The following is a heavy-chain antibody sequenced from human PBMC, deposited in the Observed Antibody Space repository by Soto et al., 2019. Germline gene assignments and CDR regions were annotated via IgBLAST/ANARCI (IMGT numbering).Heavy chain of an antibody. V-gene: IGHV3-48*02. D-gene: IGHD2-8*02. CDR2: ISGGSATI. CDR3: ARDRHCTGGSRQLNYRYYGLDV. CDR1: GFTFSSYS. Sequence: EVQLVESGGGLIQPGGSLRLSCAASGFTFSSYSMNWVRQAPGRGLEWVSYISGGSATIYYSDSVKGRFTISRDNAKNSLDLQMNSLRDEDTAVYYCARDRHCTGGSRQLNYRYYGLDVWGQGTTVTVSS. J-gene: IGHJ6*02.